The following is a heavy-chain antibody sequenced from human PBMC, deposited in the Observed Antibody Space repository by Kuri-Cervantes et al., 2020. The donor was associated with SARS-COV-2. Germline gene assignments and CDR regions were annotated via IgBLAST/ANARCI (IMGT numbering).Heavy chain of an antibody. Sequence: ASVKVSCKASGYTFTSYYMHWVRQAPGQGLEWMGIINPSGGSTSYAQKFQGRVTMTRDTSTSTAYMELRSLRSDDTAVYYCARDRLLWFGELLPPNPSYYYYYMDVWGKGTTVTVSS. CDR2: INPSGGST. V-gene: IGHV1-46*01. D-gene: IGHD3-10*01. J-gene: IGHJ6*03. CDR3: ARDRLLWFGELLPPNPSYYYYYMDV. CDR1: GYTFTSYY.